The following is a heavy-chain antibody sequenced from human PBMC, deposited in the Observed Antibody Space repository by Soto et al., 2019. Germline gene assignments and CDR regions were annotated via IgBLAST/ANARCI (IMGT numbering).Heavy chain of an antibody. D-gene: IGHD3-3*01. J-gene: IGHJ6*02. V-gene: IGHV3-21*01. Sequence: GGSLRLSCAVSGFPFDSYSMSWVRQAPGQGLEWLASLSSGSFYIFHADSIRGRFTISRDDAKNLLFLQMNSLTIEDTATYYCARQANTIYAPHGLDVWGQGTAVTVSS. CDR3: ARQANTIYAPHGLDV. CDR2: LSSGSFYI. CDR1: GFPFDSYS.